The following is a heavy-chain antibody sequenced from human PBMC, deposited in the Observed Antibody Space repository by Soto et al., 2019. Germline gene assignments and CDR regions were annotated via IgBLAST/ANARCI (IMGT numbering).Heavy chain of an antibody. Sequence: QVQLVQSGAEVKKPGSSVKVSCKASGGTFISYAISWVRQDPGQGLEWMGGIIPIFGTANYAQKFQGRVTITADESTSTAYMELSSLRSEDTAVYYCARDRDIVVVPVRNYYGMDVWGQGTTVTVSS. CDR2: IIPIFGTA. V-gene: IGHV1-69*01. D-gene: IGHD2-2*01. CDR3: ARDRDIVVVPVRNYYGMDV. J-gene: IGHJ6*02. CDR1: GGTFISYA.